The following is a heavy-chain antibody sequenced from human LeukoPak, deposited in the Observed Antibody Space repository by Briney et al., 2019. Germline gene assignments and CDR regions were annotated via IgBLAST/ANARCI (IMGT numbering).Heavy chain of an antibody. D-gene: IGHD3-22*01. CDR3: ATDSSGYRGGAFDI. J-gene: IGHJ3*02. V-gene: IGHV4-59*01. CDR1: GGYISSYY. Sequence: PSETLSLTCTVSGGYISSYYLSWIRQPPGKGLEWIGYIYYSGSTNYNPSLKSRVTISVDTSKNQFSLKLSSVTAADTAVYYCATDSSGYRGGAFDIRGQGTMVTVSS. CDR2: IYYSGST.